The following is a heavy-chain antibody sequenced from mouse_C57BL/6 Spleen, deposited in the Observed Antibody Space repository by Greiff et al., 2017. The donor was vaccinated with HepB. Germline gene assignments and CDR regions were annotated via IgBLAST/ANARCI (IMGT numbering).Heavy chain of an antibody. CDR3: ARDTDYGSSFFDY. Sequence: DVKLVESGGGLVKPGGSLKLSCAASGFTFSSYAMSWVRQTPEKRLEWVATISDGGSYTYYPDNVKGRVTISRDNAKNNLYLQMSHLKSEDTAMYYCARDTDYGSSFFDYWGQGTTLTVSS. CDR2: ISDGGSYT. D-gene: IGHD1-1*01. J-gene: IGHJ2*01. CDR1: GFTFSSYA. V-gene: IGHV5-4*01.